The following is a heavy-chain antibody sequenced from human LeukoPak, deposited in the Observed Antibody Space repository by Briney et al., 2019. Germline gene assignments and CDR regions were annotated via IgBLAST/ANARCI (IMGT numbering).Heavy chain of an antibody. Sequence: GGSLRLSCAASGFTFSSYSMNWVRQAPGKGLEWVSSISNSSSDIYYADSVKGRFTISRDNAKNSLYLQMNSLRADDTAVYYCARLGVTNFDYWGQGTLVTVSS. CDR2: ISNSSSDI. CDR3: ARLGVTNFDY. J-gene: IGHJ4*02. D-gene: IGHD2-21*02. V-gene: IGHV3-21*01. CDR1: GFTFSSYS.